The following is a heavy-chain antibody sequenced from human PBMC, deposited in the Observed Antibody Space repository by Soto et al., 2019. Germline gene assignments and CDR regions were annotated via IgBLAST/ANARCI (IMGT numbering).Heavy chain of an antibody. CDR3: ATNWFLEY. Sequence: PGGSHSLSSAASGFNFGNYWVHWVRQAPGKGLEWVANIKQDGSEKNYVDSVKGRFTISRDNAKNSLYLQMNSLRVEDTAMYYCATNWFLEYWGQGTLVTGSS. V-gene: IGHV3-7*01. J-gene: IGHJ4*02. CDR1: GFNFGNYW. D-gene: IGHD2-8*01. CDR2: IKQDGSEK.